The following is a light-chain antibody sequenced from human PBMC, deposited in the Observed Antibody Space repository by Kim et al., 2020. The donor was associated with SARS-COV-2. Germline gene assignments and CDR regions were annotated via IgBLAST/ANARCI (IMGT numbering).Light chain of an antibody. CDR3: QQYDNWPPYT. CDR2: GAS. CDR1: QSVNTN. Sequence: SPGEGATLSCRASQSVNTNLAWYQQQPGQAPRLLIYGASTRATDIPARFSGSGSGTEFTLIISSLQSEDIAVYYCQQYDNWPPYTFGQGTKLEI. V-gene: IGKV3-15*01. J-gene: IGKJ2*01.